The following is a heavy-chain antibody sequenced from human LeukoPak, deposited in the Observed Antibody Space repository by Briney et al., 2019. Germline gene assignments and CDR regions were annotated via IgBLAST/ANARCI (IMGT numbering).Heavy chain of an antibody. CDR2: INHSGST. CDR3: ARGPRRYYYDSRSHRFDY. D-gene: IGHD3-22*01. J-gene: IGHJ4*02. CDR1: GGSFSGYY. Sequence: KPSETLSLTCAVYGGSFSGYYWSWIRQPPGKGLEWIGEINHSGSTNYNPSLKSRVTISVDTSKNQFSLKLSSVTAADTAVYYCARGPRRYYYDSRSHRFDYWGQGTLVTVSS. V-gene: IGHV4-34*01.